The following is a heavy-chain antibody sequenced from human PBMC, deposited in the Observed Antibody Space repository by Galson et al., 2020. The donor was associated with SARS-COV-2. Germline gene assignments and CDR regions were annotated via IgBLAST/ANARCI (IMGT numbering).Heavy chain of an antibody. CDR2: ISYTGSP. CDR1: GGSISGYY. Sequence: ETSEPLSLTCPVSGGSISGYYWSWIRQTPGPGLAWIGHISYTGSPSSNPSLKSRVFISVDTSRSQFSLNVTSLSAADTAVYYCARQPGEQQPILDFWGQGTLVTV. D-gene: IGHD6-13*01. V-gene: IGHV4-59*01. J-gene: IGHJ4*02. CDR3: ARQPGEQQPILDF.